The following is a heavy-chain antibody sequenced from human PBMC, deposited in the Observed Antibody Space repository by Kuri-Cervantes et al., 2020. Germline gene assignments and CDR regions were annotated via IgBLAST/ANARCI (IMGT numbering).Heavy chain of an antibody. J-gene: IGHJ5*02. CDR1: GGSISPYY. V-gene: IGHV4-59*08. D-gene: IGHD2-15*01. CDR3: ARHGIVVVVAARSNWFDP. Sequence: GSLRLSCTVSGGSISPYYWTWIRQPPGKGLEWIGFIYYTGSTNYNPSLESRVAMSVDTSKNQFSLKLTSVTAADTAVYYCARHGIVVVVAARSNWFDPWGQGTLVTVSS. CDR2: IYYTGST.